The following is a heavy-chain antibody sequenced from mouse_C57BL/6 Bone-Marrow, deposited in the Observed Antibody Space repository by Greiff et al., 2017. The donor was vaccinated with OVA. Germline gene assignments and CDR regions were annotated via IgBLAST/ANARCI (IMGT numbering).Heavy chain of an antibody. CDR2: IRLKSDNYAT. V-gene: IGHV6-3*01. Sequence: VQLKQSGGGLVQPGGSMKLSCVASGFTFSNYWMNWVRQSPEKGLEWVAQIRLKSDNYATHYAESVKGRFTISRDDSKSSVYLQMNNLRAEDTGIYYCTRIYYYGSSHWYFDVWGTGTTVTVSS. D-gene: IGHD1-1*01. J-gene: IGHJ1*03. CDR3: TRIYYYGSSHWYFDV. CDR1: GFTFSNYW.